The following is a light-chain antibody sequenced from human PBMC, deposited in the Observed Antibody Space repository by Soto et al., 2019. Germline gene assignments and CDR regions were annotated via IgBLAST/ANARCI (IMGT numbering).Light chain of an antibody. Sequence: EIVLTQSPATLSLSPGERATLSCRASQSVSSNFLDWYQQKPGQAPRLLIYGASSRATGIPDRFSGSGSGTDFTLTISRLEPEDFAVYYCQQYGSSPKTFGQGTKVDIK. V-gene: IGKV3-20*01. J-gene: IGKJ1*01. CDR3: QQYGSSPKT. CDR1: QSVSSNF. CDR2: GAS.